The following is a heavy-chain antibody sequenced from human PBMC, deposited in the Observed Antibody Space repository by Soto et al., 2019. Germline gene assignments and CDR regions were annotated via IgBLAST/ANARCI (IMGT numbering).Heavy chain of an antibody. CDR3: AKDILEWLFGSGDYYYYGMDV. J-gene: IGHJ6*02. V-gene: IGHV1-69*12. CDR1: GGTFSTYS. CDR2: IIPMLGKT. D-gene: IGHD3-3*01. Sequence: QVQLVQSGAEVKKPGSSVKVSCKASGGTFSTYSISWVRQAPGQGLEWMGGIIPMLGKTNYAQKFQGRVKITADESASTAYMDLRSLRSDDTAVYYCAKDILEWLFGSGDYYYYGMDVWGQGTTVTVCS.